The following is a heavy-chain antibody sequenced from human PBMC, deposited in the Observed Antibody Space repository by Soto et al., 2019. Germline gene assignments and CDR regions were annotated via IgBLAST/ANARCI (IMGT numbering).Heavy chain of an antibody. CDR2: IIPVFDIT. D-gene: IGHD3-22*01. V-gene: IGHV1-69*01. Sequence: QVQVVQSGAEVKKPGYSVKVSCKASGDTFSNFAISWVRQAPGQGLEWMGGIIPVFDITHYAQKFQGRVNISADEYMSTAYMELSSLKSEDTAMYYCARDDKRRGFDSWGQGTMIIVSS. J-gene: IGHJ3*02. CDR3: ARDDKRRGFDS. CDR1: GDTFSNFA.